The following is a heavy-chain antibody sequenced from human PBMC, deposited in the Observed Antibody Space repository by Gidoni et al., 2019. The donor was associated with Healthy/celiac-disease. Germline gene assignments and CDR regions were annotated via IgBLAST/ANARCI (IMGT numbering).Heavy chain of an antibody. J-gene: IGHJ4*02. CDR3: ARGPYYDFWSGYFRDPVAVTDDDY. D-gene: IGHD3-3*01. V-gene: IGHV3-33*01. CDR2: IWYDGSNK. CDR1: GFTFSSYG. Sequence: QVQLVESGGGVVQPGRSLRLSCAASGFTFSSYGMHWVRQAPGKGLEWVAVIWYDGSNKYYADSVKGRFTISRDNSKNTLYLQMNSLRAEDTAVYYCARGPYYDFWSGYFRDPVAVTDDDYWGQGTLVTVSS.